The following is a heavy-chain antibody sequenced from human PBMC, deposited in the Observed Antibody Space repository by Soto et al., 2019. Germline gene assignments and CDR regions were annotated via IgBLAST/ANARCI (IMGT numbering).Heavy chain of an antibody. CDR2: ISYDGSNK. J-gene: IGHJ4*02. CDR1: GFTFSSYG. D-gene: IGHD3-16*01. V-gene: IGHV3-30*18. Sequence: PGGSLRLSCAASGFTFSSYGMHWVRQAPGKGLEWVAVISYDGSNKYYADSVKGRFTISRDNSKNTLYLQMNSLRAEDTAVYYYAKERWGWVTKYYFDYWGQGTLVTVSS. CDR3: AKERWGWVTKYYFDY.